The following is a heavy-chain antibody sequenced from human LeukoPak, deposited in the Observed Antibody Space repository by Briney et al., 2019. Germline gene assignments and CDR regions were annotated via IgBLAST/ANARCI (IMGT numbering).Heavy chain of an antibody. Sequence: ASVKVSCKASGYTFSNYGVTWVRQAPGQGLEWMGWINPKSGVTNYAQKSQGRVTMTWDTSINTTFMELSRLRSDDTAVYYCARRIAVAGSPVYYFDYWGQGTLVTVSS. D-gene: IGHD6-19*01. CDR1: GYTFSNYG. CDR3: ARRIAVAGSPVYYFDY. J-gene: IGHJ4*02. CDR2: INPKSGVT. V-gene: IGHV1-2*02.